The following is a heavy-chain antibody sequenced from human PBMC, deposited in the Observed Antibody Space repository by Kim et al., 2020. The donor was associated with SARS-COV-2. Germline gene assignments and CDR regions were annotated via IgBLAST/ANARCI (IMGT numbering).Heavy chain of an antibody. J-gene: IGHJ6*02. V-gene: IGHV3-48*03. Sequence: YADDVTGRFAIARDNAKNSLYLQMISLRAEDTAVYYGASCIAARVFGMDVWGQGTTVTVSS. CDR3: ASCIAARVFGMDV. D-gene: IGHD6-25*01.